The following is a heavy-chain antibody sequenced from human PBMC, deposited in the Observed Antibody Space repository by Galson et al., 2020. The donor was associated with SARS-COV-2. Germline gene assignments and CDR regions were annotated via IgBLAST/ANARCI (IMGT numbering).Heavy chain of an antibody. D-gene: IGHD4-17*01. V-gene: IGHV3-30*02. J-gene: IGHJ4*02. CDR3: AKERQHGDSGHGYLDY. CDR1: GFTFSSYG. CDR2: IRTDGTHK. Sequence: GGSLRLSCAPSGFTFSSYGIHWVRPAPGKGLEWVAFIRTDGTHKYYADSVKGRLSIARDNSKNTVYLQIGSLRAEDTAVLYCAKERQHGDSGHGYLDYWGQGTLVTVSP.